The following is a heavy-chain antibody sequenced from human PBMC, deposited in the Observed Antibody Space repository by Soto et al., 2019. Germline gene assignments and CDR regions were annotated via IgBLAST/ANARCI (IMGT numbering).Heavy chain of an antibody. CDR3: AKIDDSSGYDVLKYYYYGMDV. Sequence: GGSLRLSCAASGFTFSSYAMSWVRQAPGKGLGWVSAISGSGGSTYYADSVKGRFTISRDNSKNTLYLQMNSLRAEDTAVYYCAKIDDSSGYDVLKYYYYGMDVWGQGTTVTVSS. CDR2: ISGSGGST. CDR1: GFTFSSYA. D-gene: IGHD3-22*01. V-gene: IGHV3-23*01. J-gene: IGHJ6*02.